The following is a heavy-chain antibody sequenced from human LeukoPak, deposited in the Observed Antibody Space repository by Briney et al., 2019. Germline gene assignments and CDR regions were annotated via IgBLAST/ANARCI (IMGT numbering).Heavy chain of an antibody. CDR3: AKDLVAAAGNYYYYGMDV. J-gene: IGHJ6*04. D-gene: IGHD6-13*01. V-gene: IGHV3-30*18. CDR2: ISYDGSNM. CDR1: GFTFSSYG. Sequence: GGSLRLSCAASGFTFSSYGMHWVRQAPGKGLGWVAVISYDGSNMYYADSVKGRFTISRDNSKNTHFLQMNSLRAEDTAVYYCAKDLVAAAGNYYYYGMDVWGKGTTVTVSS.